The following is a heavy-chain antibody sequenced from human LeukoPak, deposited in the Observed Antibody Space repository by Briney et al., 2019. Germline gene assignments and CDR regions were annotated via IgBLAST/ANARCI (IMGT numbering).Heavy chain of an antibody. CDR1: GFTFSSYA. Sequence: GRSLRLSCAASGFTFSSYAMHWVRQAPGKGLEWVAVISYDGSNKYYADSVKGQFTISRDNSKNTLYLQMNSLRTEDTAAYHCAKPYGGLYYFYGVDVWGQGTTVTVSS. CDR3: AKPYGGLYYFYGVDV. D-gene: IGHD4-23*01. V-gene: IGHV3-30-3*02. CDR2: ISYDGSNK. J-gene: IGHJ6*02.